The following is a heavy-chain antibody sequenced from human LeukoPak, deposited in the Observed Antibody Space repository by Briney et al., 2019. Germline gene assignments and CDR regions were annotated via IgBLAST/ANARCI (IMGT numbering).Heavy chain of an antibody. J-gene: IGHJ4*02. CDR2: IYYSGST. CDR1: GGSISSYY. V-gene: IGHV4-59*08. CDR3: ARGVAARFFDY. D-gene: IGHD6-6*01. Sequence: QSSETLSLTCTVSGGSISSYYWSWIRQPPGKGLEWIGYIYYSGSTNYNPSLKSRVTISVDTSKNQFSLKLSSVTAADTAVYYCARGVAARFFDYWGQGTLVTVSS.